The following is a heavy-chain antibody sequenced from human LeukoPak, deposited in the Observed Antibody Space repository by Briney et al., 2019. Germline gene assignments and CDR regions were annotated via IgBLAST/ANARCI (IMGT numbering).Heavy chain of an antibody. D-gene: IGHD3-3*01. CDR2: ISSSSNYI. CDR3: ARVYSTIFGVVRNWFDP. J-gene: IGHJ5*02. CDR1: GFTFSTYN. V-gene: IGHV3-21*01. Sequence: GGSLRLSCAASGFTFSTYNMNWVRQAPGKGLEWVSSISSSSNYIYYADSVKGRFTISRDNAKNSLYLQMNSLRAEDTAVYYCARVYSTIFGVVRNWFDPWGQGTLVTVSS.